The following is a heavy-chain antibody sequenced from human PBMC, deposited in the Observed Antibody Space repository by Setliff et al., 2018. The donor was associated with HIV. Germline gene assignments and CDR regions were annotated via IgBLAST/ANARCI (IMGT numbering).Heavy chain of an antibody. CDR2: IDYSGRT. J-gene: IGHJ4*02. CDR3: TRNAPAYELDF. D-gene: IGHD5-12*01. CDR1: GGSFSSSSYS. Sequence: HSETLSLTCIVSGGSFSSSSYSWGWIRLPPGKGLEWIGSIDYSGRTYYNPSLKSRVTMSVDTSKNQFSLKLSSVTAVDTAVHYCTRNAPAYELDFWGQGALVTVSS. V-gene: IGHV4-39*07.